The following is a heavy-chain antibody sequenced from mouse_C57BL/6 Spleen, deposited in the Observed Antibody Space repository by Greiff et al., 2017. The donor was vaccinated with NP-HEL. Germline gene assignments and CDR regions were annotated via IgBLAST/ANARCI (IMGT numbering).Heavy chain of an antibody. CDR2: FHPYNDDT. D-gene: IGHD1-1*01. J-gene: IGHJ4*01. CDR3: ARPHYYGSSYDYAMDY. Sequence: VQLQQSGAELVKPGASVKMSCKASGYTFTTYPIEWMKQNHGKSLEWIGNFHPYNDDTKYNEKFKGKATLTVEKSSSTVYLELRRLTSDDSAVYYCARPHYYGSSYDYAMDYWGQGTSVTVSS. CDR1: GYTFTTYP. V-gene: IGHV1-47*01.